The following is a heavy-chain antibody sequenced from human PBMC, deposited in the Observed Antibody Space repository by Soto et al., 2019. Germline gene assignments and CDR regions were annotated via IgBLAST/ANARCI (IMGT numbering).Heavy chain of an antibody. CDR3: ARQYINYYFDGCLYAQTPFFDN. V-gene: IGHV1-18*04. CDR2: ISTYNGNT. D-gene: IGHD3-22*01. CDR1: GYTFKSHV. J-gene: IGHJ4*02. Sequence: ASVKVSCKASGYTFKSHVINWVRQAPGQGLEWMGWISTYNGNTHYAQNLQGRVSMTTDTSTTTAYMELRSLRSDDTAVYFCARQYINYYFDGCLYAQTPFFDNWGQGTLVTVSS.